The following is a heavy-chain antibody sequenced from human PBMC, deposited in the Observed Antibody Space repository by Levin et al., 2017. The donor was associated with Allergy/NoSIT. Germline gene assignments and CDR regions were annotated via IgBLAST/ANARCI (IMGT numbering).Heavy chain of an antibody. CDR2: INHSGST. CDR3: ARGGYTYYGSGRRDAFDI. V-gene: IGHV4-34*01. D-gene: IGHD3-10*01. J-gene: IGHJ3*02. CDR1: GGSFSGYY. Sequence: SETLSLTCAVYGGSFSGYYWSWIRQPPGKGLEWIGEINHSGSTNYNPSLKSRVTISVDTSKNQFSLKLSSVTAADTAVYYCARGGYTYYGSGRRDAFDIWGQGTMVTVSS.